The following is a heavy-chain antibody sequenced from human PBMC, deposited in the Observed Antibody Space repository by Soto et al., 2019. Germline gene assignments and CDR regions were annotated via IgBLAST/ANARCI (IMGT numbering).Heavy chain of an antibody. CDR2: LSSSSTYI. V-gene: IGHV3-21*01. CDR1: GFTFSSYN. Sequence: EVQLVESGGGLVKPGGSLRLSCAASGFTFSSYNMNWVRQAPGKGLEWVSSLSSSSTYIYYADSVKGRFTISRDNAKTSLYLRMTSLSAEATAVYYCAVGGINYGDYRSMDVWGKGTTGTFSS. D-gene: IGHD4-17*01. J-gene: IGHJ6*03. CDR3: AVGGINYGDYRSMDV.